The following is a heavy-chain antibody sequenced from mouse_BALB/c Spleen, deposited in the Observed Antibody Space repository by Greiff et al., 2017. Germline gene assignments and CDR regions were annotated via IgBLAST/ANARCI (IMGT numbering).Heavy chain of an antibody. Sequence: EVQLQQSGPELEKPGASVTISCKASGYSFTGYNMNWVKQSNGKSLEWIGNIEPYYGGTSYNQKFKGKATLTVDKSSSTAYMQLKSLTSEDSAVYYCARRDGNYWFAYWGQGTLVTVSA. J-gene: IGHJ3*01. D-gene: IGHD2-1*01. CDR3: ARRDGNYWFAY. CDR1: GYSFTGYN. V-gene: IGHV1-39*01. CDR2: IEPYYGGT.